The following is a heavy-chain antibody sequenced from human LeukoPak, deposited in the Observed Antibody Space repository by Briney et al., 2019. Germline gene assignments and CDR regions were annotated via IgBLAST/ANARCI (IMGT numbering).Heavy chain of an antibody. CDR2: ISSSSSYI. V-gene: IGHV3-21*01. J-gene: IGHJ4*02. CDR1: GFSFSFYR. D-gene: IGHD3-10*01. Sequence: PGGSLRLSCAASGFSFSFYRMGWVRQAPGKGLEWVSSISSSSSYIYYADSVKGRFTISRDNAKNSLYLQMNSLRAEDTAVYYCARDLDYGSGDYWGQGTLVTVSS. CDR3: ARDLDYGSGDY.